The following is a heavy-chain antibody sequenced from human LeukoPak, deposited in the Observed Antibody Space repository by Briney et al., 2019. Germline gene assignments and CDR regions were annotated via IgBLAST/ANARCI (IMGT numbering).Heavy chain of an antibody. CDR2: IRYDGSNK. D-gene: IGHD2-15*01. CDR1: GFTFSSYG. Sequence: PGGSLRLSCAASGFTFSSYGMHWVRQAPGKGLEWVAFIRYDGSNKYYADSVKGRFTISRDNSKNTLYLQMHSLGAEDMGVYYCASLGYCRGGSCFSDNWFDPWGQGTLVTVSS. V-gene: IGHV3-30*02. J-gene: IGHJ5*02. CDR3: ASLGYCRGGSCFSDNWFDP.